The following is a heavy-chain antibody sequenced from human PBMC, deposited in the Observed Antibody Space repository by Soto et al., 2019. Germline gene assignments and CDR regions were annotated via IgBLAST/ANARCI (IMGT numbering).Heavy chain of an antibody. CDR2: IYYSGST. CDR3: ARAWSPPNYYYYAMDV. D-gene: IGHD2-8*01. Sequence: SETLSLTCTVSGGSISSDYWSWIRQPPGKGLEWIGYIYYSGSTNYNPSLKSRVTISVDTSKNQFSLKLSSVTAADTAVYYCARAWSPPNYYYYAMDVWGQGTTVTVSS. J-gene: IGHJ6*02. V-gene: IGHV4-59*01. CDR1: GGSISSDY.